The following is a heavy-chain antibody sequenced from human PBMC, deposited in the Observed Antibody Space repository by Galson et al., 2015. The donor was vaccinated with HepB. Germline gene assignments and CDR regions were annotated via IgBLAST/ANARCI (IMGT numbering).Heavy chain of an antibody. D-gene: IGHD6-13*01. V-gene: IGHV3-74*01. J-gene: IGHJ5*02. CDR1: GFTFSGYW. CDR3: ARERTSAAGFDP. CDR2: INGDESRT. Sequence: SLRLSCAASGFTFSGYWMHWVRHAPGKGLVWVSRINGDESRTNYADSVTGRFTISRDNAKNTLYLQMNSLRAEDTAVYYCARERTSAAGFDPWGQGTLVTVSS.